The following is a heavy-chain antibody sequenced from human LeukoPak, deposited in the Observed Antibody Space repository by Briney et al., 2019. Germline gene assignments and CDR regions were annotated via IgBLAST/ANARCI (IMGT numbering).Heavy chain of an antibody. J-gene: IGHJ4*02. CDR1: GGSISSGGYY. CDR2: IYYSGST. D-gene: IGHD3-22*01. V-gene: IGHV4-31*03. Sequence: PSETLSLTCTVSGGSISSGGYYWSWIRQHPGKGLEWIGYIYYSGSTYYNPSLKSRVTISVDTSKNQFSLKLSSMTAADTAVYYCARDRGSSGYYLFDYWGQGTLVTVSS. CDR3: ARDRGSSGYYLFDY.